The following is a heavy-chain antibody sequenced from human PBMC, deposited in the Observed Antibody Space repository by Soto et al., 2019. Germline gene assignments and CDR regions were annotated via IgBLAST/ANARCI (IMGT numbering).Heavy chain of an antibody. Sequence: PGGSLRLSCAASGFTFNNYWIHWVRQAPGEGLVWVSRINADGSTTNYADSVKGRFASSRDNAKNMLYLQMNSLRGEDTAVYYCARGASGAFYLDSWGQGTLVTVSS. V-gene: IGHV3-74*01. CDR1: GFTFNNYW. D-gene: IGHD3-10*01. CDR2: INADGSTT. J-gene: IGHJ4*02. CDR3: ARGASGAFYLDS.